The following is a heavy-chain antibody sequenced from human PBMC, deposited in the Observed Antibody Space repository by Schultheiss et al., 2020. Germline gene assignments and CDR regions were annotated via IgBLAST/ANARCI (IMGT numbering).Heavy chain of an antibody. Sequence: GGSLRLSCAASGFTFSSYGMHWVRQAPGKGLEWVAVIWYDGSNKYYADSVKGRFTISRDNSKNTLYLQMNSLRAEDTAVYYCATRGEYCSSTSCYWSGYYYMDVWGKGTTVTVS. D-gene: IGHD2-2*01. CDR3: ATRGEYCSSTSCYWSGYYYMDV. J-gene: IGHJ6*03. CDR2: IWYDGSNK. CDR1: GFTFSSYG. V-gene: IGHV3-33*01.